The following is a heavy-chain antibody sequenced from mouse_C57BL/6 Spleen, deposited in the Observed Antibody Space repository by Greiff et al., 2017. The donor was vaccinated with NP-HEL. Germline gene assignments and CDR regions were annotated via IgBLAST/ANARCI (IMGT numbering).Heavy chain of an antibody. J-gene: IGHJ3*01. CDR1: GFTFSNYW. D-gene: IGHD1-1*01. V-gene: IGHV6-3*01. CDR3: TGGYYYGSSWAY. Sequence: EVQLQESGGGLVQPGGSMKLSCVASGFTFSNYWMNWVRQSPEKGLEWVAQIRLKSDNYATHYAESVKGRFTISRDDSKSSVYLQMNNLRAEDTGIYYCTGGYYYGSSWAYWGQGTLVTVSA. CDR2: IRLKSDNYAT.